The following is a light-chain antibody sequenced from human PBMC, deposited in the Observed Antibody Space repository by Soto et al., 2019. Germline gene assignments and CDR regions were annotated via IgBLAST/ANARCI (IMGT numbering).Light chain of an antibody. CDR1: SSDVGGYKF. CDR3: SSYTNTTTLVV. V-gene: IGLV2-14*03. Sequence: QPVLTQPASVSGSPGQSITISCTGSSSDVGGYKFVSWYQQHPGKAPKLIMYDVTDRPSGVSNRFSGSKSGNTASLTISGLQTEDEADYYCSSYTNTTTLVVFGGGTQLTVL. J-gene: IGLJ2*01. CDR2: DVT.